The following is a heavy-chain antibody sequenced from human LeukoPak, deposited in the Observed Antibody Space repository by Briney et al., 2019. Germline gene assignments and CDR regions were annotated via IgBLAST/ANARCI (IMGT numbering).Heavy chain of an antibody. D-gene: IGHD3-22*01. CDR2: ICSGGST. J-gene: IGHJ4*02. Sequence: GGSLRLSCAASGFTVSSNYMSWVRQAPGKGLEWVSVICSGGSTYYADSVKGRFTISRDNSKNTLYLQMNSLRAEDTAVYYCAREEGYDSNTYWGQGTLVTVSS. V-gene: IGHV3-53*01. CDR1: GFTVSSNY. CDR3: AREEGYDSNTY.